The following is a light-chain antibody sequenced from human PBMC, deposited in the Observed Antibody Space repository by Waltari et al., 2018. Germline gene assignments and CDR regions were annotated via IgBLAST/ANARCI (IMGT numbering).Light chain of an antibody. J-gene: IGKJ1*01. CDR2: AAS. CDR3: QQSYSTPPWT. CDR1: QSISSY. Sequence: DIQMTQSPSSLSASLGDRVTITCRESQSISSYLNWYQQKPGKAPKLLIYAASSLQSGVPSRFSGSGSGTDFTLTISSLQPEDFATYYCQQSYSTPPWTFGQGTKVEIK. V-gene: IGKV1-39*01.